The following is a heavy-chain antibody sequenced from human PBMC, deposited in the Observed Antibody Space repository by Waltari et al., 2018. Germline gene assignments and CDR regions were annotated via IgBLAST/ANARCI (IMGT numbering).Heavy chain of an antibody. Sequence: QVQLQESGPGLVKPSETLSLTCTVSGGSISSYYWSWIRQPPGKGLEWIGYIYYSGSTNYNPSLKSRVTISVDTSKNQFSLKLSSVTAADTAVYYCAREGQQLDLDYWGQGTLVTVSS. V-gene: IGHV4-59*01. D-gene: IGHD6-13*01. CDR1: GGSISSYY. J-gene: IGHJ4*02. CDR2: IYYSGST. CDR3: AREGQQLDLDY.